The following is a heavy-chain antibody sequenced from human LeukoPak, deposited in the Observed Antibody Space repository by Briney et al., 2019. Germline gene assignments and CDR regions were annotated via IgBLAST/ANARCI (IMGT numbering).Heavy chain of an antibody. D-gene: IGHD6-13*01. CDR1: GYTFTSSD. J-gene: IGHJ4*02. CDR3: ARGRSGLAAAGTYDY. Sequence: ASVKVSCKSSGYTFTSSDINWVRQATGQGLEWVGWINPKSGSTGYAKKFQARVSMTMNTSISTAYMEVSSLRFEDTAVYYCARGRSGLAAAGTYDYWGQGTLITVSS. CDR2: INPKSGST. V-gene: IGHV1-8*01.